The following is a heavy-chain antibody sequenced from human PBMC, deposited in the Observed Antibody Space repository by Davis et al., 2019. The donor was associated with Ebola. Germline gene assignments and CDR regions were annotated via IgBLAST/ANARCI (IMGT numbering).Heavy chain of an antibody. D-gene: IGHD5-18*01. Sequence: GESLKISCAASGFTFSSYAMHWVRQAPGKGLEWVSAISGSGGSTYYADSVKGRFTISRDNSKNTLYLQMNSLRAEDTAVYYCAKDSPGYSYVFDYWGQGTLVTVSS. V-gene: IGHV3-23*01. J-gene: IGHJ4*02. CDR1: GFTFSSYA. CDR2: ISGSGGST. CDR3: AKDSPGYSYVFDY.